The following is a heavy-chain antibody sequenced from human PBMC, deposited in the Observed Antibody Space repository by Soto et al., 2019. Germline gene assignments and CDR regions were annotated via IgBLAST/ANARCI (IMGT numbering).Heavy chain of an antibody. CDR3: GRVTVTGIEYNYYFYGMGV. Sequence: QVQLVQSGAEVKKPGSSVKVSCKASGGTFSSYAIDWVRQAPGQGLEWMGGIIPLIGTTNYAQKLQGRVKRTADEATCAASVAVGTLTSYDTSVYYCGRVTVTGIEYNYYFYGMGVWGQGATGTGSS. CDR1: GGTFSSYA. CDR2: IIPLIGTT. J-gene: IGHJ6*02. D-gene: IGHD1-1*01. V-gene: IGHV1-69*12.